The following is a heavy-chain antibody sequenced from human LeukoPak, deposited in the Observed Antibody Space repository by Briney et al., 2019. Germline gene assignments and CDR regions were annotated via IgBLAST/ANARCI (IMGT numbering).Heavy chain of an antibody. CDR3: AKVRGIAAAGPYYYYYMDV. V-gene: IGHV1-2*02. D-gene: IGHD6-13*01. Sequence: ASVKVSCKASGYTFSGYYVRWVRQAPGQGLEWMGWINPNSGGTNYAQKFQGRVTMTRDTSISTAYMELSRLRSDDTAVYYCAKVRGIAAAGPYYYYYMDVWGKGTTVTVSS. CDR2: INPNSGGT. CDR1: GYTFSGYY. J-gene: IGHJ6*03.